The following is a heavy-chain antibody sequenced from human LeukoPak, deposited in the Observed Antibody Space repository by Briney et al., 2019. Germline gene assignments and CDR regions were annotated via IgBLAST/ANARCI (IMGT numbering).Heavy chain of an antibody. J-gene: IGHJ6*03. CDR2: IYASGST. CDR1: GGSISSYY. V-gene: IGHV4-4*09. D-gene: IGHD6-13*01. Sequence: SETLSLTCTVSGGSISSYYWSWIRQPPGKGLEWIGYIYASGSTNYNPSLKSRVTISVDTSKNQFSLKLSSVTAADTAVYYCAGAERPQYSSSFRIYYYYMDVWGKGTTVTVSS. CDR3: AGAERPQYSSSFRIYYYYMDV.